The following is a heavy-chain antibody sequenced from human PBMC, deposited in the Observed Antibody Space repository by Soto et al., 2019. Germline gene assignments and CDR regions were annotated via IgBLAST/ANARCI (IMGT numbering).Heavy chain of an antibody. J-gene: IGHJ6*02. V-gene: IGHV4-59*01. CDR3: ARDMGYCSSTSCYTRTYYYYYGMDV. CDR2: IYYSGST. CDR1: GGSISSYY. Sequence: WETLSLTCTVSGGSISSYYWSWIRQPPGKGLEWIGYIYYSGSTNYNPSLKSRVTISVDTSKNQFSLKLSSVTAAETAVYYCARDMGYCSSTSCYTRTYYYYYGMDVWGQGTTVTVSS. D-gene: IGHD2-2*02.